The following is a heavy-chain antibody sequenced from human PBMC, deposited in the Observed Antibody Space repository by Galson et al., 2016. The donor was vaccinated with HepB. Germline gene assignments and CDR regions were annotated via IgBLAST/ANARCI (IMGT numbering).Heavy chain of an antibody. CDR2: ISYDGGNE. Sequence: SLRLSCAASGFTFSDYTIHWVRQAPGKGLEWLAVISYDGGNEFHAESVKGRFTISRDNSNNTLYLQMNSLRPEDTAVYYCARPYSSNWDSSFDLWGQGTVVTVSS. V-gene: IGHV3-30-3*01. D-gene: IGHD6-13*01. CDR3: ARPYSSNWDSSFDL. CDR1: GFTFSDYT. J-gene: IGHJ3*01.